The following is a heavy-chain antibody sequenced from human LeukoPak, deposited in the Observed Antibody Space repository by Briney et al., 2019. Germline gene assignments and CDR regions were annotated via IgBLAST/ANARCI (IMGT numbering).Heavy chain of an antibody. CDR1: GFTFSDYG. J-gene: IGHJ4*02. Sequence: GGSLRLSCAASGFTFSDYGTSWVRQAPGQGLEWVSTISNSGDATYYADSVRGRFSISRDNSKKTLFLQMSSLRAEDAAIYYCAKSGPYYFQYWGQGTLVTVSS. CDR2: ISNSGDAT. V-gene: IGHV3-23*01. CDR3: AKSGPYYFQY.